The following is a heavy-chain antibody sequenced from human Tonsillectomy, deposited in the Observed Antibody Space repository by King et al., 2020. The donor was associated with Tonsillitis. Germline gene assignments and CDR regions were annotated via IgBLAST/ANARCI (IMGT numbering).Heavy chain of an antibody. Sequence: VQLVESGGGLVQPGGSQRLSCAASGFTFSSYSMNWVRQAPGKGLEWGSYISSSSSTIYYADSVKGRFTISRDNAKNSLYLQMNSLRAEDTAVYYCARAEYDFWSGYYYYYYYGMDVWGQGTTVTVSS. V-gene: IGHV3-48*04. CDR2: ISSSSSTI. CDR1: GFTFSSYS. D-gene: IGHD3-3*01. J-gene: IGHJ6*02. CDR3: ARAEYDFWSGYYYYYYYGMDV.